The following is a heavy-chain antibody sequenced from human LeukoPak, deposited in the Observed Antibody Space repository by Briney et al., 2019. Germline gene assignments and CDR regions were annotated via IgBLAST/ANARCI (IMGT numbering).Heavy chain of an antibody. V-gene: IGHV3-30*02. CDR2: TRYDGSNK. D-gene: IGHD3-16*02. CDR3: AKDLFGDYVWGTYRAIDT. J-gene: IGHJ4*02. CDR1: GFSISRYG. Sequence: GGSLRVSCAGSGFSISRYGMHWVRQPPGKGLKWVAFTRYDGSNKYFADSVKGRFTISRDNSKSTLYLQMQSLRLEDSAIYYCAKDLFGDYVWGTYRAIDTWGQGTLVTVSS.